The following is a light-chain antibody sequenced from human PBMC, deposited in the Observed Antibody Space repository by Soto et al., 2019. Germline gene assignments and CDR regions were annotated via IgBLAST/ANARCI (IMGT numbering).Light chain of an antibody. CDR2: RNK. Sequence: QSALIQPPSASGTPGQRVTISCSGSTANIEANYVYWYQQLPGTAPKLLIYRNKERPSGVPDRFPDPKSGTSASLAVSGLRSEDEADYFCTSLDDSLSAWLFGGGTKLTVL. CDR1: TANIEANY. V-gene: IGLV1-47*01. J-gene: IGLJ3*02. CDR3: TSLDDSLSAWL.